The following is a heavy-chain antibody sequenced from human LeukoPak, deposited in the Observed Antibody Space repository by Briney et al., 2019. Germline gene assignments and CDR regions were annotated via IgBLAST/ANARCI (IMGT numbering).Heavy chain of an antibody. V-gene: IGHV3-30-3*01. D-gene: IGHD1-26*01. Sequence: TGGSLRLSCAASGFTFSSYAMHWVRQAPGKGLEWVAVISYDGSNKYYADSVKGRFTISRDNSKNTLYLQMNSLRVEDTAVYYCGRALGSPLDYWGQGTLVTVSA. CDR2: ISYDGSNK. CDR3: GRALGSPLDY. CDR1: GFTFSSYA. J-gene: IGHJ4*02.